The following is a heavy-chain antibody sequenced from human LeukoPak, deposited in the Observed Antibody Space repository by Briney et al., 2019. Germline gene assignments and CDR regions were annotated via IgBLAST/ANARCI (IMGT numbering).Heavy chain of an antibody. CDR1: GGSISSTNYF. CDR2: IFFTGNT. V-gene: IGHV4-39*01. Sequence: SETLSLTCAVYGGSISSTNYFWGWIRQPPGEGLEWIGTIFFTGNTYYNPSLRSRVTISLDTSKNQFSLRLSSVTAADTAIYYCVRQYTSSWAIIDYWGQGALVTVSP. D-gene: IGHD6-13*01. CDR3: VRQYTSSWAIIDY. J-gene: IGHJ4*02.